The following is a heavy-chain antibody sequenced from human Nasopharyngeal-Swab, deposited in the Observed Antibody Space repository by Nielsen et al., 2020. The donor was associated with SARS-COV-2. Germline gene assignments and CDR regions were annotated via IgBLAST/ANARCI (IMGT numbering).Heavy chain of an antibody. D-gene: IGHD2-15*01. V-gene: IGHV3-21*01. Sequence: VRQAPGKGLEWVSSISSSSSYIYYADSVKGRFTISRDNAKNSLYLQMNSLRAEDTAVYYCARDCSGGSCYSVVDDAFDIWGQGTMVTASS. CDR2: ISSSSSYI. J-gene: IGHJ3*02. CDR3: ARDCSGGSCYSVVDDAFDI.